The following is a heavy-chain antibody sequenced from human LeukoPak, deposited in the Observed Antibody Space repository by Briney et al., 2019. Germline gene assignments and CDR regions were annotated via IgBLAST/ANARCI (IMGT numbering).Heavy chain of an antibody. CDR1: GGSISSYY. D-gene: IGHD6-13*01. CDR3: ARERSQQLVGGDWFDP. J-gene: IGHJ5*02. Sequence: SETLSLTCTVSGGSISSYYWSWIRQPAGKGLEWIGRIYTSGSTNYNPSLKSRVTMSVDTSKNQFSLKLSSVTAADTAVYYCARERSQQLVGGDWFDPWGQGTLVTVSS. CDR2: IYTSGST. V-gene: IGHV4-4*07.